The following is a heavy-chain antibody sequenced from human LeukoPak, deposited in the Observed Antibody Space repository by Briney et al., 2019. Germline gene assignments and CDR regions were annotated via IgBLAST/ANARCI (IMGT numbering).Heavy chain of an antibody. CDR1: GFTFSRYG. CDR2: ISYDGSNK. V-gene: IGHV3-30*04. J-gene: IGHJ3*02. Sequence: GGSLRLSCAASGFTFSRYGMHWVRQAPGKGLEWVTAISYDGSNKYYADSVKGRFTISRDNSKNTLYVQMNSLKTEDTAVYYCTRDHRGVDAFDIWGQGTMVTVSS. CDR3: TRDHRGVDAFDI.